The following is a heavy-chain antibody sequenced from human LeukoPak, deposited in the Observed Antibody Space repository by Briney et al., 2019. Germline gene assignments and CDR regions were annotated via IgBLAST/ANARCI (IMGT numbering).Heavy chain of an antibody. Sequence: GGSLRLSCAASGFTFSSYGMHWVRQAPGKGLEWVAVISYDGSNNYYADSVKGRFTISRDNSKNTLYLQMNSLRAEDTAVYYCAKELGEYYDYVWGSYRLPDYWGQGTLVTVSS. V-gene: IGHV3-30*18. CDR1: GFTFSSYG. CDR2: ISYDGSNN. J-gene: IGHJ4*02. CDR3: AKELGEYYDYVWGSYRLPDY. D-gene: IGHD3-16*02.